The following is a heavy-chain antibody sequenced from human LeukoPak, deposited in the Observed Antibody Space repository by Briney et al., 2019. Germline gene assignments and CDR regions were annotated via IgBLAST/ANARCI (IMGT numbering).Heavy chain of an antibody. CDR2: IKQDGSEK. V-gene: IGHV3-7*01. CDR1: GFTFSSYW. J-gene: IGHJ4*02. CDR3: AREKLGEVGATKLIDY. D-gene: IGHD1-26*01. Sequence: GGSLRLSCAASGFTFSSYWMSWVRQAPGKGLEWVANIKQDGSEKYYVDSVKGRVTISRDNAKNSLYLQMNSLRAEDTAVYYCAREKLGEVGATKLIDYWGQGTLVTVSS.